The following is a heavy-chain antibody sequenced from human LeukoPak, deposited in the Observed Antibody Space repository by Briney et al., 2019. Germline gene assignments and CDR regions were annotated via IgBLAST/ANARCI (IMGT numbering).Heavy chain of an antibody. Sequence: PGGSLRLSCAASVFTFSSYSMNWVRQAPGKGLEWVSSISSSSGYIYYADSVKGRFTISRDNAKNSLYLHLNSLRAEDTAVYYCARERYNWNYAFDYWGQGTLVTVSS. V-gene: IGHV3-21*01. CDR1: VFTFSSYS. J-gene: IGHJ4*02. D-gene: IGHD1-7*01. CDR3: ARERYNWNYAFDY. CDR2: ISSSSGYI.